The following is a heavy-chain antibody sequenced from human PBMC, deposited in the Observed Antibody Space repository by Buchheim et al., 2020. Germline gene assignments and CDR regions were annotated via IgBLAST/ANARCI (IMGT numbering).Heavy chain of an antibody. D-gene: IGHD3-9*01. J-gene: IGHJ5*02. CDR2: INPSGGST. CDR1: GYTFTSYY. V-gene: IGHV1-46*01. Sequence: QVQLVQSGAEVKKPGASVKVSCKASGYTFTSYYMHWVRQAPGQGLEWMGIINPSGGSTSYAQKFQGRVTMTRDTSTSTVYLELSSLRSEDTAVYYCAREPTYYDILTGQGGFDPWGQGTL. CDR3: AREPTYYDILTGQGGFDP.